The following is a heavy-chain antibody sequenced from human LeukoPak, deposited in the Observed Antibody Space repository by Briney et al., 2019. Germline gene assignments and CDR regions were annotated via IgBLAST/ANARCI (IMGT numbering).Heavy chain of an antibody. Sequence: PGTSLRLSCAASGFTFNSYGMHWVRQAPGKGLEWVAFIWYDGSNKYYADSVKGRFTISRDNSRNTLYLQMNSLRAEDTAVYYCARIFRNEFYDGSGSHLDYWGQGTLVTVSS. V-gene: IGHV3-33*01. CDR1: GFTFNSYG. CDR2: IWYDGSNK. J-gene: IGHJ4*02. D-gene: IGHD3-10*01. CDR3: ARIFRNEFYDGSGSHLDY.